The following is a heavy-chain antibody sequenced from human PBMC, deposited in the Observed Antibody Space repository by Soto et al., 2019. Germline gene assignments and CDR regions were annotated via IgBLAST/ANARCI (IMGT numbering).Heavy chain of an antibody. CDR1: GGTFSSYA. D-gene: IGHD3-9*01. V-gene: IGHV1-69*13. CDR3: ATSTQSYYDILTGRKTLGY. Sequence: ASVKVSCKASGGTFSSYAISWVRQAPGQGLEWMGGIIPIFGTANYAQKFQGRVTITADESTSTAYMELSSLRSEDTAVYYCATSTQSYYDILTGRKTLGYWGQGTLVTVSS. J-gene: IGHJ4*02. CDR2: IIPIFGTA.